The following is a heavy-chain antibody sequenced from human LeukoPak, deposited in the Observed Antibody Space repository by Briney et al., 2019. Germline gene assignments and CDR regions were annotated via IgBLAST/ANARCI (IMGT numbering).Heavy chain of an antibody. CDR3: AKRITVAAGFYFDS. V-gene: IGHV3-23*01. D-gene: IGHD6-19*01. CDR2: ISGGGAYT. Sequence: GGSLRLSCVGSGFTFSSFAMSWVRQAPGKGLEWVSSISGGGAYTYYADSVKGRFTISRDDSKNMQFLQMNSLRPEDTAVYFCAKRITVAAGFYFDSWGQGTLVTVSS. CDR1: GFTFSSFA. J-gene: IGHJ4*02.